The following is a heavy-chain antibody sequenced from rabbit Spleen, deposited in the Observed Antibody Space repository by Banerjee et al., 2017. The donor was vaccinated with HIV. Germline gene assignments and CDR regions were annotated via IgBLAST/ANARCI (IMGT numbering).Heavy chain of an antibody. Sequence: QSLEESGGDLVKPGASLTLTCTASGSDISSYSMCWVRQAPGKGLEWIACIYAGSSGSTYYANWVNGRFTISRTTTTVDLQMASLTAADTATYFCARGGYITGMWGPRTLITVS. CDR1: GSDISSYS. V-gene: IGHV1S40*01. CDR2: IYAGSSGST. CDR3: ARGGYITGM. J-gene: IGHJ4*01. D-gene: IGHD7-1*01.